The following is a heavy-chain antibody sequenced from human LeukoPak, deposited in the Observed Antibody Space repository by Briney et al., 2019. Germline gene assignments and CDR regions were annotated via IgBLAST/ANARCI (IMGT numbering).Heavy chain of an antibody. V-gene: IGHV4-4*07. CDR2: IYTSGST. J-gene: IGHJ4*02. Sequence: SETLSLTCTVSGGSISSYYWSWSRQPAGKGLEWIGRIYTSGSTNYNPSLKSRVTMSVDTSKNQFSLKLSSVTAADTAVYYCAREARNYYGSGSYYRLDCWGQGSLVTVSS. D-gene: IGHD3-10*01. CDR3: AREARNYYGSGSYYRLDC. CDR1: GGSISSYY.